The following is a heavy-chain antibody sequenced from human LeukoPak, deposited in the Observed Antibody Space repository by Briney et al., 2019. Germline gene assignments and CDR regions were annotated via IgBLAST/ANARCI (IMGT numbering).Heavy chain of an antibody. V-gene: IGHV3-15*01. J-gene: IGHJ4*02. CDR2: IKSKTDGGTT. CDR1: GFTFSHAW. CDR3: AVIRGYTDSSPLDY. D-gene: IGHD6-13*01. Sequence: GGSLRLSCVASGFTFSHAWMSWVRQAPGKGLEWVGRIKSKTDGGTTDYAAPVKGRFTISRDDSKNTVYLHMNSLKTEQTPGYCCAVIRGYTDSSPLDYWGQGALVAVSS.